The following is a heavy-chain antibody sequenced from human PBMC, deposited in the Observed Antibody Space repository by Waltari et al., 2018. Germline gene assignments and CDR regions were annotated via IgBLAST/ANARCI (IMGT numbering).Heavy chain of an antibody. CDR3: GTLEDVAS. Sequence: VQVVESGGGLVQPGEALTLSCRVSGFTFTAYWMHWVRQVPGKGLEWVSGVKPDGTTKNYADSVRGRCTISRDNARNTVHLQLNSLRVEDTAVYYCGTLEDVASWGRGALVTVSS. D-gene: IGHD3-16*01. CDR1: GFTFTAYW. J-gene: IGHJ4*02. V-gene: IGHV3-74*01. CDR2: VKPDGTTK.